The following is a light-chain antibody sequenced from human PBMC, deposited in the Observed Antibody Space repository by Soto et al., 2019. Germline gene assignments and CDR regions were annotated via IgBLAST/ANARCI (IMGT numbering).Light chain of an antibody. CDR3: ISYTSSSTLYV. Sequence: HSALTQPASVSGSPGQSITISCTGTSSDVGGYNYVSWYQQHPGKAPKLMIYEVSNRPSGVSNRFSGSKSGNTASLTISGLQAEDEADYYCISYTSSSTLYVFGTGTKLTVL. J-gene: IGLJ1*01. V-gene: IGLV2-14*01. CDR2: EVS. CDR1: SSDVGGYNY.